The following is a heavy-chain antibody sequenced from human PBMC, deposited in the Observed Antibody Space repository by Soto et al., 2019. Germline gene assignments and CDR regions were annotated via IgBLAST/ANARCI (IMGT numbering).Heavy chain of an antibody. CDR2: ISGSGGST. D-gene: IGHD2-21*02. V-gene: IGHV3-23*01. CDR1: GFTFSSYA. Sequence: GGSLRLSCAASGFTFSSYAMSWVRQAPGKGLEWVSAISGSGGSTYYADSVKGRFTISRDNSKNTLYLQMNSLRAEDTDVEYCASRRGCGGDCYDAFDIWGQGTMVTVSS. J-gene: IGHJ3*02. CDR3: ASRRGCGGDCYDAFDI.